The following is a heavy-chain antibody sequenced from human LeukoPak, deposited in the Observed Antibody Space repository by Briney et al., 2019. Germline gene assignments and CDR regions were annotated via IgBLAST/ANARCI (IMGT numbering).Heavy chain of an antibody. CDR2: INHSGST. V-gene: IGHV4-34*01. D-gene: IGHD6-19*01. CDR3: ARQPSEGDWFDP. Sequence: PSETLSLTCAVYGGSFSGYYWSWIRQPPGKGLEWIGEINHSGSTNYNPSLKSRVTISVDTSKNQFSLKLSSVTAADTAVYYCARQPSEGDWFDPWGQGTLVTVSS. J-gene: IGHJ5*02. CDR1: GGSFSGYY.